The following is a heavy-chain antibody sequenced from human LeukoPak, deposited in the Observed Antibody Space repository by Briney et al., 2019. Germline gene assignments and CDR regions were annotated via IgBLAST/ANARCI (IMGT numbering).Heavy chain of an antibody. CDR2: INGGGGST. J-gene: IGHJ6*02. Sequence: GGSLRLSCAASGFTFSSYAVSWVRQAPGKGLEWVSAINGGGGSTYYADSVKGRFTISRDNSKNTLYLQMHSLRAEDTAVYYCAKDILRGQGYYHYGMDVWGQGTPVTVSS. CDR3: AKDILRGQGYYHYGMDV. V-gene: IGHV3-23*01. CDR1: GFTFSSYA. D-gene: IGHD3-10*01.